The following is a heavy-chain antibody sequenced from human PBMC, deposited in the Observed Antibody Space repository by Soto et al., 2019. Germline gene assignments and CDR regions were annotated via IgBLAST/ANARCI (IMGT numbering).Heavy chain of an antibody. CDR1: GFSLSTTGVG. J-gene: IGHJ4*02. V-gene: IGHV2-5*01. CDR2: IYCHDDK. CDR3: AHRGGAAVGLYYFDY. Sequence: SGPTLVNPTQTLTLTCTFSGFSLSTTGVGVGWIRQPPGKALEWLALIYCHDDKRYSPSLKSRLTITKDTSKNQVVLTMTNVDPVDTATYYCAHRGGAAVGLYYFDYWGQGTLVTVSS. D-gene: IGHD6-13*01.